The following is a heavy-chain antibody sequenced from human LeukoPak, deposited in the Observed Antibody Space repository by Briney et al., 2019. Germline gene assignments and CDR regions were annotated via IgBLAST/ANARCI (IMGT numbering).Heavy chain of an antibody. CDR3: ARDANLLGYYYYGMDV. D-gene: IGHD3-16*01. V-gene: IGHV4-4*07. CDR1: GGSISSYY. CDR2: IYTSGST. Sequence: PSETLSLTCTVSGGSISSYYWSWIRQPAGKGLEWIGRIYTSGSTNYNPSLKSRVTMSVDTSKNQFSLKLSSVTAADTAVYYCARDANLLGYYYYGMDVWGQGTTVTVSS. J-gene: IGHJ6*02.